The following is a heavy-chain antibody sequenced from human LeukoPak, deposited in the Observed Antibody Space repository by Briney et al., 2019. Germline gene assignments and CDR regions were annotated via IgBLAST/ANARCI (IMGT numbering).Heavy chain of an antibody. Sequence: GGSLRLSCAAPGFTFDDYAMHWVRQAPGKGLEWVSGISWNSGSIGYADSVKGRFTISRDNAKNSLYLQMNSLRAEDTALYYCAIFGHYDILTGYYRDDYWGQGTLVTVSS. CDR3: AIFGHYDILTGYYRDDY. J-gene: IGHJ4*02. D-gene: IGHD3-9*01. CDR2: ISWNSGSI. V-gene: IGHV3-9*01. CDR1: GFTFDDYA.